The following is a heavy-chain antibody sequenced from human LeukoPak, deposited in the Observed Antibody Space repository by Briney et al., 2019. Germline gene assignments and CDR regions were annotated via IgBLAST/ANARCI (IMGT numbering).Heavy chain of an antibody. CDR2: ISGSGGST. CDR3: AKDLLWVGATTGLGY. Sequence: PGGSLRLSCAASGFTFSSYAMSWVRQAPGKGLEWVSAISGSGGSTYYADSVKGRFTISRDNSKNTLYLQMNSLRAEDTAVYYCAKDLLWVGATTGLGYWGQGTLVTVSS. CDR1: GFTFSSYA. D-gene: IGHD1-26*01. V-gene: IGHV3-23*01. J-gene: IGHJ4*02.